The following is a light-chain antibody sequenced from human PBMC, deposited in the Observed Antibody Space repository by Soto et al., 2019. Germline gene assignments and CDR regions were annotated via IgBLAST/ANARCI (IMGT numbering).Light chain of an antibody. Sequence: QSALTQPASVSGSPGQSITISCTGTSSDVGSYNLVSWYQQPPGKAPKLMIYEVSKRPSGVSNRFSGSKSGNTASLTISGLQAEDEADYYCCSYAGSSTPYVFGTGTKLTVL. J-gene: IGLJ1*01. V-gene: IGLV2-23*02. CDR3: CSYAGSSTPYV. CDR2: EVS. CDR1: SSDVGSYNL.